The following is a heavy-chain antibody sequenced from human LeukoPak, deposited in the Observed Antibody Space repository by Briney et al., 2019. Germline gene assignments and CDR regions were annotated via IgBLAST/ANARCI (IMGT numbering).Heavy chain of an antibody. Sequence: GGSLRLSCAASGFTFSSYWMSWVRQAPGKGLEGVANIKQDGSEKYYVDSVKGRFTSSRDKAKNSLYLQMNRMRAEDTAVYYCARNKQLVQGGSSWFDPWGQGTLVTVSS. V-gene: IGHV3-7*01. CDR2: IKQDGSEK. CDR1: GFTFSSYW. D-gene: IGHD6-13*01. J-gene: IGHJ5*02. CDR3: ARNKQLVQGGSSWFDP.